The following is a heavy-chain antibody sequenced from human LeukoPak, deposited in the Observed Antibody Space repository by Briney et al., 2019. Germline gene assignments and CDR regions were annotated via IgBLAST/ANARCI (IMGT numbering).Heavy chain of an antibody. Sequence: GGSLRLSCAASGFTFNNYAIHWVRQAPGKGLEWVAVISYDGTNKYHADSVKGRFTISRDNSKNTLYLRMNSLRAEDTAVYYCARDMSSGSYHYYYGMDVWGQGTTVTVSS. J-gene: IGHJ6*02. CDR1: GFTFNNYA. CDR3: ARDMSSGSYHYYYGMDV. V-gene: IGHV3-30-3*01. D-gene: IGHD1-26*01. CDR2: ISYDGTNK.